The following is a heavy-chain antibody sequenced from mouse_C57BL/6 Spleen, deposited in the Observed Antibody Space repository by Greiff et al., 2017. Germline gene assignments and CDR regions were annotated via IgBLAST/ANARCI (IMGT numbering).Heavy chain of an antibody. V-gene: IGHV1-55*01. Sequence: VQLQQPGAELVKPGASVKMSCKASGYTFTSYWITWVKQRPGQGLEWIGDIYPGSGSTNYNEKFKSKATLTVDTSSSTAYMQLSSLTSEDSAVYYCARRWLRRDYFDYWGQGTTRTVSS. CDR1: GYTFTSYW. CDR2: IYPGSGST. CDR3: ARRWLRRDYFDY. D-gene: IGHD2-2*01. J-gene: IGHJ2*01.